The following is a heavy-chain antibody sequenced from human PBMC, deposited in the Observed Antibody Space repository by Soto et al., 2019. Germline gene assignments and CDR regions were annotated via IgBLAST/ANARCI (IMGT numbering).Heavy chain of an antibody. J-gene: IGHJ4*02. CDR3: ANRLNLSSGSYKYCFDY. Sequence: EVQLLESGGGLVQPGGSLTLSCAASGFTFSSYAMSWVRQAQGQGLEWVSAISGSGGSTYYADSVKGRFTISRDNSKNTLYLQRNGLRAEHTAVYYCANRLNLSSGSYKYCFDYWGQGTLVTVSS. V-gene: IGHV3-23*01. D-gene: IGHD3-10*01. CDR2: ISGSGGST. CDR1: GFTFSSYA.